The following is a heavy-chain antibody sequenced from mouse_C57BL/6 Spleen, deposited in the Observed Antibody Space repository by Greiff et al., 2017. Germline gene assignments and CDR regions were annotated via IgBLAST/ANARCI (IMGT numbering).Heavy chain of an antibody. Sequence: EVQGVASGGGLVQPGGSLKLSCAASGFTFSDYYMYWVRQTPEKRLEWVAYISNGGGSTYYPDTVKGRFTISRDNAKNTLYLQMSRLKSEDTAMYYCARWGRRGTWFAYWGQGTLVTVSA. CDR3: ARWGRRGTWFAY. V-gene: IGHV5-12*01. CDR2: ISNGGGST. D-gene: IGHD2-12*01. J-gene: IGHJ3*01. CDR1: GFTFSDYY.